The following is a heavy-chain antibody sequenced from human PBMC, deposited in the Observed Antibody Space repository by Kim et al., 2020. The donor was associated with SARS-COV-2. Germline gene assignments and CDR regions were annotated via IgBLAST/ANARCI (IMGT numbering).Heavy chain of an antibody. V-gene: IGHV3-30*18. J-gene: IGHJ2*01. D-gene: IGHD2-21*02. CDR1: GFTFSSYG. Sequence: GGSLRLSCAASGFTFSSYGMHWVRQAPGKGLEWVAVISYDGSNKYYADSVKGRFTISRDNSKNTLYLQMNSLRAEDTAVYYCAKDSLYCGGDCYTPDYWYFDLWGRGTLVTVSS. CDR3: AKDSLYCGGDCYTPDYWYFDL. CDR2: ISYDGSNK.